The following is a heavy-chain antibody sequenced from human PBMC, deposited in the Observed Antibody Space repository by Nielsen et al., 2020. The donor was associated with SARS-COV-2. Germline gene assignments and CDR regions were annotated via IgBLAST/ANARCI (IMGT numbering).Heavy chain of an antibody. CDR1: GYSFTSYW. V-gene: IGHV5-10-1*01. CDR3: ARETTENYGMDV. D-gene: IGHD4-17*01. J-gene: IGHJ6*02. CDR2: IDPSDSYT. Sequence: KVSCKGSGYSFTSYWISWVRQMPGKGLEWMGRIDPSDSYTNYSPSFQGHVTIPADKSISTAYLQWSSLKASDTAMYYCARETTENYGMDVWGQGTTVTVSS.